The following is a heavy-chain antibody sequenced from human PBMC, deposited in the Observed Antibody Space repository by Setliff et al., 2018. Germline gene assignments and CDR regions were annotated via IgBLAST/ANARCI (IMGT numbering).Heavy chain of an antibody. D-gene: IGHD3-10*01. CDR2: INPNSGGT. CDR3: ARVGSLAPLYYGNY. CDR1: GYTFTGYS. J-gene: IGHJ4*02. Sequence: ASVKVSCKASGYTFTGYSMHWVRQAPGQGLEWMGRINPNSGGTNYAQKFQGRATMTRDTSVSTAYMELSRLRSDDTAVYYCARVGSLAPLYYGNYWGQGTLVTVSS. V-gene: IGHV1-2*06.